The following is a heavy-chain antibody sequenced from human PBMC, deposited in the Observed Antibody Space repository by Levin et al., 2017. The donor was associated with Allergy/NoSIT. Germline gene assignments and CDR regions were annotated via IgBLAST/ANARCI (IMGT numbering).Heavy chain of an antibody. CDR2: ISYDGSNK. D-gene: IGHD2-2*01. J-gene: IGHJ4*02. Sequence: GESLKISCAASGFTFSSYAMHWVRQAPGKGLEWVAVISYDGSNKYYADSVKGRFTISRDNSKNTLYLQMNSLRAEDTAVYYCARDYSGYCSSTSCYEGGFDYWGQGTLVTVSA. CDR3: ARDYSGYCSSTSCYEGGFDY. CDR1: GFTFSSYA. V-gene: IGHV3-30-3*01.